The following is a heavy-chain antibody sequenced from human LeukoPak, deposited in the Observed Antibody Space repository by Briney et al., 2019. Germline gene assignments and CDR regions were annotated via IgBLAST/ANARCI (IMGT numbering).Heavy chain of an antibody. V-gene: IGHV3-7*01. Sequence: GGSLRLSCATSGFTFSNYWMTWVRQAPGKGLEWVANIKQDGSEQYYVDSMRGRLSISRDNAKNSLYLQMNSLRAEDTAVYFCARSGPHDVQIKTRNFGYWGRGTLVIVSS. CDR1: GFTFSNYW. CDR2: IKQDGSEQ. D-gene: IGHD1-1*01. CDR3: ARSGPHDVQIKTRNFGY. J-gene: IGHJ4*02.